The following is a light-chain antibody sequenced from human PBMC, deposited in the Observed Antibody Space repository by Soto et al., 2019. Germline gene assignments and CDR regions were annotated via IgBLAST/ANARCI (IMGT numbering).Light chain of an antibody. V-gene: IGKV3-11*01. CDR2: DAS. Sequence: IMLTQSAATVSFSPREKATLSCKPSQRVSSYLAWYQHKPGQATRLLIYDASKRAAGIPARFSGSGSGTDFTLTISSLEPEDFAVYYCQQRITFGQGTRLEI. CDR1: QRVSSY. J-gene: IGKJ5*01. CDR3: QQRIT.